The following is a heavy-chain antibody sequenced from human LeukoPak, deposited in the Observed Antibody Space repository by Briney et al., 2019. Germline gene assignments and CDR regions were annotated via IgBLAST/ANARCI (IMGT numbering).Heavy chain of an antibody. D-gene: IGHD3-3*01. CDR1: GYSISSGYY. CDR3: ARGYAIFGVVTYFDY. Sequence: SETLSLTCTVSGYSISSGYYWGWIRQPPGKGLEWIGSIYHSGSTYYNPSLKSRVTISVDTSKNQFSLKLSSVTAADTAVYYCARGYAIFGVVTYFDYWGQGTLVTVSS. CDR2: IYHSGST. J-gene: IGHJ4*02. V-gene: IGHV4-38-2*02.